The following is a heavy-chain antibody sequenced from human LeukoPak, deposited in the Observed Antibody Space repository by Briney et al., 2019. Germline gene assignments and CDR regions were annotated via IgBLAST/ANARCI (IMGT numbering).Heavy chain of an antibody. D-gene: IGHD5-12*01. V-gene: IGHV4-59*01. CDR2: IYYSGST. CDR1: GGSISSYY. J-gene: IGHJ4*02. CDR3: ARVDIRTLIVDY. Sequence: SETLSLTCTVSGGSISSYYCSWIRQPPGKGLEWIGYIYYSGSTNYNPSLKSRVTISVDTSKNQFSLKLSSVTAADTAVYYCARVDIRTLIVDYWGQGALVTVSS.